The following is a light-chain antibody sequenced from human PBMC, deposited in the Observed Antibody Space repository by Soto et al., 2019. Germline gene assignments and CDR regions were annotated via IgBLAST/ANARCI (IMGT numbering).Light chain of an antibody. CDR2: DVS. CDR1: SSDVGGYNY. J-gene: IGLJ1*01. CDR3: SSYTRSSFYV. V-gene: IGLV2-14*01. Sequence: QSALTQPASVSGSPGQSITIYCTGTSSDVGGYNYVSWYQQHPGKAPKLMIYDVSNRPSGVSNRFSGSKSGNTASLTISGLQAEDEADYYCSSYTRSSFYVFGTGTKLTVL.